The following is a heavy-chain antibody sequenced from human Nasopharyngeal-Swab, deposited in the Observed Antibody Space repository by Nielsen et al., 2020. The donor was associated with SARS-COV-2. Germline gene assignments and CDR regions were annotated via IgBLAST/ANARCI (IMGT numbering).Heavy chain of an antibody. D-gene: IGHD1-26*01. CDR3: ARVGRQYYFGY. CDR2: INTNTGNP. Sequence: WVRQAPGQGLEWMGWINTNTGNPTYAQGFTGRFVFSLDTSVGTAYLQISSLKAEDTAVYYCARVGRQYYFGYWGQGTLVTVSS. J-gene: IGHJ4*02. V-gene: IGHV7-4-1*02.